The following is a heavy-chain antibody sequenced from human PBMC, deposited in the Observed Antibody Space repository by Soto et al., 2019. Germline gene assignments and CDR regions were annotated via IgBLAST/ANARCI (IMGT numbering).Heavy chain of an antibody. J-gene: IGHJ4*02. V-gene: IGHV3-23*01. Sequence: GGSLRFSCAASGFTFSSCAMNWVRQAPGKGLEWVSTIGGSGESTYYADSVKGRFTISRDNSKSTLYLQMNSLRAEDTAVYYCAKDRWNYDYFDFWGQGTLVTVSS. CDR3: AKDRWNYDYFDF. CDR1: GFTFSSCA. D-gene: IGHD1-7*01. CDR2: IGGSGEST.